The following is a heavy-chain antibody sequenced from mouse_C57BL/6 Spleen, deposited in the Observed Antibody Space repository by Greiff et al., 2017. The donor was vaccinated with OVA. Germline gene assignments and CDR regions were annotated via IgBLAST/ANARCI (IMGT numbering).Heavy chain of an antibody. CDR1: GYSFTDYN. J-gene: IGHJ2*01. CDR2: INPNYGTT. CDR3: ARSGFTTVGGYFDY. D-gene: IGHD1-1*01. Sequence: EVKLMESGPELVKPGASVKISCKASGYSFTDYNMNWVKQSNGKSLEWIGVINPNYGTTSYNQKFKGKATLTVDQSSSTAYMQLNSLTSEDSAVYYCARSGFTTVGGYFDYWGQGTTLTVSS. V-gene: IGHV1-39*01.